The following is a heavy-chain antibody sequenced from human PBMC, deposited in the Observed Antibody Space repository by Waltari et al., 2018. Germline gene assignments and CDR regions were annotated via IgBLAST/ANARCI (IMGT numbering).Heavy chain of an antibody. CDR3: ARSGWSLRNMDV. CDR1: GGSISSSSYY. J-gene: IGHJ6*03. V-gene: IGHV4-39*01. Sequence: QLQLQESGPGLVKPSETLSLTCTVSGGSISSSSYYWGWIRQPPGKGLEWIGSIYYSGSTYYNPSLKSRVTISVDTSKNQFSLKLSSVTAADTAVYYCARSGWSLRNMDVWGKGTTVTVSS. D-gene: IGHD2-15*01. CDR2: IYYSGST.